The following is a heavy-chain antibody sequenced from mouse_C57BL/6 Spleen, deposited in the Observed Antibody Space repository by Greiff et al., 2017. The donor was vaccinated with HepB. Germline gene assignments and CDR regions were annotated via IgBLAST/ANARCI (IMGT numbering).Heavy chain of an antibody. V-gene: IGHV5-17*01. CDR2: ISSGSSTI. CDR3: AREGIGYYGSSYGAMDY. Sequence: EVQGVESGGGLVKPGGSLKLSCAASGFTFSDYGMHWVRQAPEKGLEWVAYISSGSSTIYYADTVKGRFTISRDNAKNTLFLQMTSLRSEDTAMYYCAREGIGYYGSSYGAMDYWGQGTSVTVSS. J-gene: IGHJ4*01. CDR1: GFTFSDYG. D-gene: IGHD1-1*01.